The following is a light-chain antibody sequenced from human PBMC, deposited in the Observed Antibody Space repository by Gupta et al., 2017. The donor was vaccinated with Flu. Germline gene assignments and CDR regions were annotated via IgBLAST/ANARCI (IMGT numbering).Light chain of an antibody. Sequence: QSPGTLSLSPGERATLSCRASQSVSSSYLAWYQQKPGQAPRLLIYGASSRATGIPDRFSGSGSGTDFTLTISRLEPEDFAVYYCQQYGSSLRTFGGGTKVEIK. CDR3: QQYGSSLRT. J-gene: IGKJ4*01. V-gene: IGKV3-20*01. CDR1: QSVSSSY. CDR2: GAS.